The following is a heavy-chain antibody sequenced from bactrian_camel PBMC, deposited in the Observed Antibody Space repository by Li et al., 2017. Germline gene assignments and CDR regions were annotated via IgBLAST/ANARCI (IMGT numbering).Heavy chain of an antibody. V-gene: IGHV3S55*01. D-gene: IGHD3*01. CDR1: GYSHSRYC. J-gene: IGHJ4*01. Sequence: QLVESGGGSVQAGGSLRLSCVASGYSHSRYCMGWFRQAPAKEREAVASICTDGSYNYADSVKGRFTISQDFAENTLYLQMNSLKPEDTAMYYCAASSLTDYVAIGYVPLLLLSMTTGARGPRSPSP. CDR3: AASSLTDYVAIGYVPLLLLSMTT. CDR2: ICTDGSY.